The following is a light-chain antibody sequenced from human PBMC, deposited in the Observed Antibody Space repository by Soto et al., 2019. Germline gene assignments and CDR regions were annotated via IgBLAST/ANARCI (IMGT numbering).Light chain of an antibody. CDR2: GAS. Sequence: EIVMAQSPATLSVSPGEGATLSCRASQSVRGNLAWYQQKPGQAPRLLIYGASTRASGIPTRFSGAGSGAEFTLTISSLQSEDSAFYFCQQYIDWPRTFGGGTRVDI. CDR3: QQYIDWPRT. J-gene: IGKJ4*01. CDR1: QSVRGN. V-gene: IGKV3D-15*01.